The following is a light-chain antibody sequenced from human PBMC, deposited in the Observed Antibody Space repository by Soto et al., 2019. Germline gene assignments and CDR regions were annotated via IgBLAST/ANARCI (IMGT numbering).Light chain of an antibody. Sequence: QSVLAQPPSASGSPGQRVTISCSGSSSNIGSRTVTWYQQLPGTAPRLLMFSNNQRPSGIPDRFSGSKSGTSASLAISGLQSGDEAYYYCAAWDGSLKSVVFGGGTKLTVL. CDR3: AAWDGSLKSVV. CDR2: SNN. CDR1: SSNIGSRT. J-gene: IGLJ2*01. V-gene: IGLV1-44*01.